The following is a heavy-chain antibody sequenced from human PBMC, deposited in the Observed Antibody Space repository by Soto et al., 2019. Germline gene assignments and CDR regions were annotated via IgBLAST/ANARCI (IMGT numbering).Heavy chain of an antibody. Sequence: QVQLQESGPGLVKPSQALSLICTVSNGSISGGGFYWSWIRPSPGKGLEWIGYVHNSGYPYYTPTLKSRVTISLDTSKSQFALRLSSVTEADTAVYYCARRNAHGSGGRWDVWGQGTLVTVSS. J-gene: IGHJ4*02. CDR1: NGSISGGGFY. CDR3: ARRNAHGSGGRWDV. D-gene: IGHD3-10*01. CDR2: VHNSGYP. V-gene: IGHV4-31*03.